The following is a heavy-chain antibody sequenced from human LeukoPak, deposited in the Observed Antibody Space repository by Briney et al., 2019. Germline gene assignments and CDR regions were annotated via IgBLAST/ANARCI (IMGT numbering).Heavy chain of an antibody. J-gene: IGHJ4*02. CDR2: IYYSGST. CDR3: ARGRRRGRMYCGGDCYGGLAY. CDR1: GGSISSYY. Sequence: PSETLSLTCTVSGGSISSYYWSWIRQPPGKGLEWIGYIYYSGSTNYNPSLKSRVTISIDTSKNQFSLKLSSVTAADTAVYYCARGRRRGRMYCGGDCYGGLAYWGQGTLVTVSS. D-gene: IGHD2-21*02. V-gene: IGHV4-59*12.